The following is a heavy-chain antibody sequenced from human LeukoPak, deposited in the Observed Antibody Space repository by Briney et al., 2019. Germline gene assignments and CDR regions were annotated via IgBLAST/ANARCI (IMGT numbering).Heavy chain of an antibody. J-gene: IGHJ5*02. CDR1: GYTFTGYY. CDR3: ARDYGDYVVWFDP. CDR2: INPNSGGT. Sequence: ASVKVSCKASGYTFTGYYMHWVRQAPGQGLEWMGWINPNSGGTNYAQKFQGRVTMTRDTSISTAYMELSRLRSDDTAVYYCARDYGDYVVWFDPWGLGTLVTVSS. V-gene: IGHV1-2*02. D-gene: IGHD4-17*01.